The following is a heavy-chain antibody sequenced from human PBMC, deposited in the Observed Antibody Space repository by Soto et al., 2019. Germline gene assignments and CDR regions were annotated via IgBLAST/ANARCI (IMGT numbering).Heavy chain of an antibody. Sequence: QVQLVQSGAEVRKPGASVTVSCRSSGDSFNDYYIHWVRQAPGQGFEWMGWINPNGGVTKYAQKFQGWVSLTRDTSIRTVYMQLSRLRSEDAAVYYCARESGGATAALDYYYFYMEVWGTGTTVTVSS. CDR1: GDSFNDYY. CDR3: ARESGGATAALDYYYFYMEV. J-gene: IGHJ6*03. CDR2: INPNGGVT. V-gene: IGHV1-2*04. D-gene: IGHD5-12*01.